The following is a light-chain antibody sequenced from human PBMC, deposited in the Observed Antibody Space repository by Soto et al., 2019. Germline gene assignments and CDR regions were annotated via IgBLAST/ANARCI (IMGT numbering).Light chain of an antibody. Sequence: QSVLTQPPSASGTPGQRVTISCSGTTSNIGRNTVNWYQQFPGTAPKLLIYTNNQRPSGVPDRFSGSKSGTSASLAISGLQSEDEADYHCAALDASLTGVVFGGGTQLTVL. CDR3: AALDASLTGVV. V-gene: IGLV1-44*01. CDR2: TNN. CDR1: TSNIGRNT. J-gene: IGLJ3*02.